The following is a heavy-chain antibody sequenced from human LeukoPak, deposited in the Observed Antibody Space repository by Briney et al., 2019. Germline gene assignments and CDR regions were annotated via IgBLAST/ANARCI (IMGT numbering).Heavy chain of an antibody. CDR3: ARALPGCGSTNCYGLET. V-gene: IGHV7-4-1*02. Sequence: ASVKVSCKASGYTLTSDGMNWVRQAPGQGLEWMGWINTNTGNPTYVQGFTGRFVFSLDTSVNTAYLQISSLQAEDTAVYYCARALPGCGSTNCYGLETWGQGTLVTVSS. CDR1: GYTLTSDG. D-gene: IGHD2-2*01. CDR2: INTNTGNP. J-gene: IGHJ5*02.